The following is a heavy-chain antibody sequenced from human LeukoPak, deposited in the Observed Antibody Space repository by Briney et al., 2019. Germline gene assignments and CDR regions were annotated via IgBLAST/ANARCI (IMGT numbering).Heavy chain of an antibody. CDR2: INRDGSEK. V-gene: IGHV3-7*03. CDR3: AKDHLGVRIAARSYYYYMDV. Sequence: GGSLRLSCAASGFTFSNYWMTWVRQAPGKGLEWVANINRDGSEKYYVDSVRGRFTISRDNAKNSLYLQMNSLRAEDTAVYYCAKDHLGVRIAARSYYYYMDVWGKGTTVTVSS. D-gene: IGHD6-6*01. J-gene: IGHJ6*03. CDR1: GFTFSNYW.